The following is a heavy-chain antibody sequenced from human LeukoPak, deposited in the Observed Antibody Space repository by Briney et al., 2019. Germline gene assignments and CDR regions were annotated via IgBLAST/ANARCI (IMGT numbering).Heavy chain of an antibody. CDR3: ARHVVVMVAEAHFDY. Sequence: SETLSLTCTVSGGSISSSSYYWGWIRQPPGKGLEWIGSIYYSGSTYYNPSLKSRVTISVDTSKNQFSLKLSSVTAADTAVYYCARHVVVMVAEAHFDYWGQGTLVTVSS. J-gene: IGHJ4*02. D-gene: IGHD2-15*01. CDR1: GGSISSSSYY. CDR2: IYYSGST. V-gene: IGHV4-39*01.